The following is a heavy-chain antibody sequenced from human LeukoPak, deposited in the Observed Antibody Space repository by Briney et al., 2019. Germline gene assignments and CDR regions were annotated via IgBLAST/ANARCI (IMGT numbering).Heavy chain of an antibody. J-gene: IGHJ4*02. D-gene: IGHD3-22*01. CDR2: ISGSGGST. CDR3: AKDVDSSGYSYYFDY. V-gene: IGHV3-23*01. CDR1: GFTFSSYA. Sequence: GGSLRLSCAASGFTFSSYAMSWVRQAPGKGLEWVSAISGSGGSTYYADSVKGRFTISRDNSKNTLYLQMDSLRAEDTAVYYCAKDVDSSGYSYYFDYWGQGTLVTVSS.